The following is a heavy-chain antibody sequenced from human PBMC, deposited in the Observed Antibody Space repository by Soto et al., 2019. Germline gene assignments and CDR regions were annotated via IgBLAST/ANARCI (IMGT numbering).Heavy chain of an antibody. D-gene: IGHD2-21*01. CDR2: ISAYNGNT. CDR1: GYTFTSYG. CDR3: ARVLYCGGDCYTSFDY. J-gene: IGHJ4*02. V-gene: IGHV1-18*01. Sequence: QVPLVQSGAEVKKPGASVKVSCKASGYTFTSYGISWVRQAPGQGLEWMGWISAYNGNTNYAQKLQGRVTMTTDTSTSTAYMELRSLRSDDTAVYYCARVLYCGGDCYTSFDYWGRGTLVTVSS.